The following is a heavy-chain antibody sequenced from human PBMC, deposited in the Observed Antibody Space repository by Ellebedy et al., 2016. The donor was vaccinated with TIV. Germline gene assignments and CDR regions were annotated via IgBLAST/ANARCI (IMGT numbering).Heavy chain of an antibody. CDR2: ISTNGKYI. CDR3: ARPAATYSSSWYDFDY. Sequence: GESLKISCTASGFTFSSFTMNWVRQAPGKGLEWVSSISTNGKYIHVADSVKGRFTVSRDNTKNSLYLEMSSLRVEDTAIYYCARPAATYSSSWYDFDYWGQGTLVTVSS. V-gene: IGHV3-21*01. D-gene: IGHD6-13*01. J-gene: IGHJ4*02. CDR1: GFTFSSFT.